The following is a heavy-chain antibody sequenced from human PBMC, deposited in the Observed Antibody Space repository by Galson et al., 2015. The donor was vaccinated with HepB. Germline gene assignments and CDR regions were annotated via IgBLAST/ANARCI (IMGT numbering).Heavy chain of an antibody. CDR1: GFTFSSYA. V-gene: IGHV3-30*04. Sequence: SLRLSCAASGFTFSSYAMHWVRQAPGKGLEWVAVISYDGSNKYYADSVKGRFTISRDNSKNTLYLQMNSLRAEDTAVYYCARDNREQTNFDYWGQGTLVTVSS. CDR2: ISYDGSNK. D-gene: IGHD1-26*01. CDR3: ARDNREQTNFDY. J-gene: IGHJ4*02.